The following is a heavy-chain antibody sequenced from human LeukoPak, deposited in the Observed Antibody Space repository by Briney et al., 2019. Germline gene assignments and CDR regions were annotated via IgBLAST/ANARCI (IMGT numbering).Heavy chain of an antibody. J-gene: IGHJ4*02. D-gene: IGHD4-17*01. CDR3: ARVEDYAYDY. CDR1: GFTFSSYA. Sequence: GGSLRLSCAASGFTFSSYAMHWVRQAPGKGLEWVAVISYDGSNKYYADSVKGRFTISRDNSKNTLYLQMNSLRAEDTAVYCCARVEDYAYDYWGQGTLVTVSS. CDR2: ISYDGSNK. V-gene: IGHV3-30-3*01.